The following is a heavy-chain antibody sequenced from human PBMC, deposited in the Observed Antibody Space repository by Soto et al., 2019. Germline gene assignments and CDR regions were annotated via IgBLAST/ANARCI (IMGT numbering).Heavy chain of an antibody. CDR1: GGTFSSFG. CDR2: IIPVFGRP. CDR3: EREASGYDY. D-gene: IGHD5-12*01. V-gene: IGHV1-69*13. J-gene: IGHJ1*01. Sequence: ASVKVSCKASGGTFSSFGISWVRQAPGQGLEWMVGIIPVFGRPNYAQRCRGRLTITADESTNTSYMELIDLTSEDTAVYYCEREASGYDYWGQGNQVTVSS.